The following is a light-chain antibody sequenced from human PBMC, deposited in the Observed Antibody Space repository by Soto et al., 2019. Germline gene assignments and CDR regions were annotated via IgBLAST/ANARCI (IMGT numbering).Light chain of an antibody. CDR2: GAS. J-gene: IGKJ1*01. V-gene: IGKV3-20*01. CDR1: QSLSSNY. CDR3: QQYGSSPRT. Sequence: EIVLTQSPGTLSLSPGERATLSCRASQSLSSNYLAWYQQKPGQAPRLLIYGASSRATDIPDRFSGSGSGTDFTLTITRLEPEDFAVYYCQQYGSSPRTFGQGTKVDIK.